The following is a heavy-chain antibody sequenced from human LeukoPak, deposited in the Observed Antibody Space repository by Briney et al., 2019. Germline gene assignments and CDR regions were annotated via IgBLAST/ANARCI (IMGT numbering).Heavy chain of an antibody. V-gene: IGHV3-21*01. J-gene: IGHJ4*02. CDR2: SSTSSTYM. CDR1: GFTFSNYI. CDR3: ARAMSFYYGSAFDY. Sequence: GGSLRLSCSASGFTFSNYILNWVRQAPGEGPEWVSSSSTSSTYMYYADSVKGRFTISRDNAKSSLYLQMDSLRAEDTAVYYCARAMSFYYGSAFDYWGQGTLVTVSS. D-gene: IGHD3-10*01.